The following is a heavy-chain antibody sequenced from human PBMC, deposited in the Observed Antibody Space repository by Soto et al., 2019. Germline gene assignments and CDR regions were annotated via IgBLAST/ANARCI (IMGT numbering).Heavy chain of an antibody. CDR1: GVTFRDYV. CDR2: ISGGGDKT. V-gene: IGHV3-23*01. J-gene: IGHJ6*02. D-gene: IGHD2-8*01. CDR3: AKRYCSNGVCYLSGMDV. Sequence: RLPYAALGVTFRDYVMRWIRQAQGKGLEWVSTISGGGDKTYYLDSVKGRFTISRDNSENTLYLQMNSLRAEDTAVYYCAKRYCSNGVCYLSGMDVWGQGTTVTVSS.